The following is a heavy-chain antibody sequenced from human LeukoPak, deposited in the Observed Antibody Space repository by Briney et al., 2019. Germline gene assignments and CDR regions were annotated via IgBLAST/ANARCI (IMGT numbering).Heavy chain of an antibody. Sequence: GGSLRLSCAASGFTFSSYWMSWVRQAPGKGLEWVANIKQDGSEKYYVDSVKGRFTISRDNAKNSLYLQMNSLRAEDTAVYYCAIEMAIIHGGFDYWGQGTLVTVPS. V-gene: IGHV3-7*01. CDR3: AIEMAIIHGGFDY. D-gene: IGHD5-24*01. CDR1: GFTFSSYW. CDR2: IKQDGSEK. J-gene: IGHJ4*02.